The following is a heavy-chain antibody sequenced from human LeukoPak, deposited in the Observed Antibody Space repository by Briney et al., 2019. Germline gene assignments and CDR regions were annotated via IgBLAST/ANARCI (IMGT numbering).Heavy chain of an antibody. CDR3: ARDPDPIVGVSFDY. J-gene: IGHJ4*02. CDR1: GFTFSSHW. V-gene: IGHV3-7*01. D-gene: IGHD1-26*01. CDR2: VNQGGSEK. Sequence: GGSLRLSCAASGFTFSSHWMNWVRQAPGKGLEWVANVNQGGSEKNHVDSVKGRFTISRVNAKNSLYLQMNSLGVEDTAVYYCARDPDPIVGVSFDYWGQGTLVTVSS.